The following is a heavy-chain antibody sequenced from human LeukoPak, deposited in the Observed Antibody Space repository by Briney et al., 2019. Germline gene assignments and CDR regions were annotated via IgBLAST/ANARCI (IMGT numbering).Heavy chain of an antibody. D-gene: IGHD4-23*01. CDR2: IFPDDSDP. J-gene: IGHJ4*02. CDR3: YNTVVTLGNDY. CDR1: GYSFFNHC. V-gene: IGHV5-51*01. Sequence: GESLKISCKASGYSFFNHCIGWVRQTPGKGLEWMGVIFPDDSDPRYNPSFQGQVTFSFDKSMSTAYLQWTSPKASDTAMYFCYNTVVTLGNDYWGQGTLVAVSS.